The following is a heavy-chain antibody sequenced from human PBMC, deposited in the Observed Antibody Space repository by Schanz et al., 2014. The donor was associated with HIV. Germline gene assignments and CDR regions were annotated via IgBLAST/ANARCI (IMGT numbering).Heavy chain of an antibody. CDR3: ARGPINTILLPAWFDP. CDR2: INHSGST. D-gene: IGHD3-3*01. Sequence: QVQLQQWGAGLLKPSETLSLTCAVYGGSFSDYYWSWIRQPPGKGLEWIGEINHSGSTNYNPSLSSRVTISVDTSKRQFSLNLSSVTAADTAVYYCARGPINTILLPAWFDPWGQGTLVTVSS. J-gene: IGHJ5*02. V-gene: IGHV4-34*01. CDR1: GGSFSDYY.